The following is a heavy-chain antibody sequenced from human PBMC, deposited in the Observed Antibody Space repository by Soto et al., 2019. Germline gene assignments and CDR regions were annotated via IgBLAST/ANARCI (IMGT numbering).Heavy chain of an antibody. CDR1: GFTFSTYE. J-gene: IGHJ4*02. CDR2: ISVSGNII. Sequence: GGPLRLSCAASGFTFSTYEFNWVRQAPGRGLEWISYISVSGNIIKYAESVKGRFTISRDNADNSLHLHMSNLRVDDTALYFCVRDTMRASAAASLDYWGQGTQVTGSS. CDR3: VRDTMRASAAASLDY. V-gene: IGHV3-48*03. D-gene: IGHD2-2*01.